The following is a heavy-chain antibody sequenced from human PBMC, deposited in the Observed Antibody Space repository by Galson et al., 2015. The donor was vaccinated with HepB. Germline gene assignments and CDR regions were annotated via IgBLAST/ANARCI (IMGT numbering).Heavy chain of an antibody. CDR1: GFTLSSHW. CDR2: INIDGSIT. Sequence: SLRLSCAASGFTLSSHWMHWVRQAPGKGLVWVSRINIDGSITTYADSVKGRFTVSRDNAKNTLYLQMNSLRAEDTAVYYCGRDLLTVNGFWGQGTLVTVSS. CDR3: GRDLLTVNGF. J-gene: IGHJ4*02. D-gene: IGHD2-8*01. V-gene: IGHV3-74*03.